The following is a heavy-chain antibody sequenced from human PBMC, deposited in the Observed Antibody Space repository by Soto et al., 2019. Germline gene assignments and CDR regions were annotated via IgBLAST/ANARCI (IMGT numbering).Heavy chain of an antibody. Sequence: EVQLLESGGGLVQPGASLRLSCAASGFTFTTFDMSWARQAPGKGLEWVSVVRGRDGSTSYADSLKGRFTISKDSSKNTLYLQMNSLRAEDTALYYCAEGAWLDYWGQGTLVTVSS. CDR2: VRGRDGST. V-gene: IGHV3-23*01. J-gene: IGHJ4*02. CDR1: GFTFTTFD. D-gene: IGHD5-12*01. CDR3: AEGAWLDY.